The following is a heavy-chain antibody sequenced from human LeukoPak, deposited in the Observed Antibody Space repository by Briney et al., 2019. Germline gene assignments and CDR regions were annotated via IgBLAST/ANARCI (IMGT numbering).Heavy chain of an antibody. J-gene: IGHJ6*03. CDR3: AREGRGVVTGYYYYMDV. V-gene: IGHV4-61*01. Sequence: PSETLSLTCTVSGGSVSSGSYYWSWIRQPPGKGLEWIGYIYYSGSTNYNPSLKSRVTISVDTSKNQFSLKLSSVTAADTAVYYCAREGRGVVTGYYYYMDVWGKGTTVTVSS. CDR1: GGSVSSGSYY. D-gene: IGHD4-23*01. CDR2: IYYSGST.